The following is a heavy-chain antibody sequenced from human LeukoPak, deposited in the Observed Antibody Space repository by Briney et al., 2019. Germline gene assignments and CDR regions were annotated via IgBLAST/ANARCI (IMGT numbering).Heavy chain of an antibody. V-gene: IGHV4-28*01. CDR3: ARHAVAVASPGWFDP. CDR2: VYYSGST. J-gene: IGHJ5*02. D-gene: IGHD6-19*01. CDR1: GYSISSSNW. Sequence: SETLSLTCAVSGYSISSSNWWGWIRQPPGKGLEWIGYVYYSGSTYYNPSLKSRVTISVDTSKNQFSLKLSSVTAADTAVYYCARHAVAVASPGWFDPWGQGTLVTVSS.